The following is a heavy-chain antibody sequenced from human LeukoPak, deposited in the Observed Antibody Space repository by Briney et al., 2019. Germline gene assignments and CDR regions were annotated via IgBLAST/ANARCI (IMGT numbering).Heavy chain of an antibody. CDR1: GFSFSSYG. J-gene: IGHJ1*01. CDR3: AKDRSGPAEH. V-gene: IGHV3-30*02. CDR2: IQYDGSNK. Sequence: GGSLRLSCAASGFSFSSYGMHWVRQAPGKGLGWVAFIQYDGSNKYYADSVKGRFTISRDNSKNTLYLQTNSLRAEDTAVYYCAKDRSGPAEHWGQGTLVTVSS.